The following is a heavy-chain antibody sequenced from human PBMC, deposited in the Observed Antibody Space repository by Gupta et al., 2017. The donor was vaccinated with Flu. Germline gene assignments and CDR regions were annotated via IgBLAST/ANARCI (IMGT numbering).Heavy chain of an antibody. D-gene: IGHD6-13*01. Sequence: IAWVRQVPGKGLEWVGTMYPGDSDTRYSPSFQGQVTISADKSIATAYLQWSSLKASDTAIYYCARHGKLGYSNSWYDYWGQGTLVTVSS. CDR2: MYPGDSDT. V-gene: IGHV5-51*01. CDR3: ARHGKLGYSNSWYDY. J-gene: IGHJ4*02.